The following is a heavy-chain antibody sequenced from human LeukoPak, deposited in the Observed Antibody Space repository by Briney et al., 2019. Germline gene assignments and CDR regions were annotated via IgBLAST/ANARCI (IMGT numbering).Heavy chain of an antibody. J-gene: IGHJ6*02. CDR3: ALSRWYQLLHDFGVHNYGMDV. Sequence: GASVKVSCKASGYTFTGYYMHWVRQAPGQGLEWMGWINPNSGGTNYAQKFQGRVTMTRDTSISTAYMELSRLRSDDTAVYYCALSRWYQLLHDFGVHNYGMDVWGQGTTVTVSS. V-gene: IGHV1-2*02. CDR1: GYTFTGYY. CDR2: INPNSGGT. D-gene: IGHD2-2*01.